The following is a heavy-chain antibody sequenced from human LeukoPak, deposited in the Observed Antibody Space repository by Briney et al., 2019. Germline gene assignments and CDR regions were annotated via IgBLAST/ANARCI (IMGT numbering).Heavy chain of an antibody. J-gene: IGHJ4*02. Sequence: ASVKVSCKASGYTFNTYGITWVRQAPGQGLEWMGWISGYNGKTKYAQKLQDRVTMTTDTSTTTAYMELRSLTSDDTAVYYCARDRLGIAAAGTRGFDYWGQGTLVTVSS. CDR1: GYTFNTYG. CDR3: ARDRLGIAAAGTRGFDY. D-gene: IGHD6-13*01. V-gene: IGHV1-18*01. CDR2: ISGYNGKT.